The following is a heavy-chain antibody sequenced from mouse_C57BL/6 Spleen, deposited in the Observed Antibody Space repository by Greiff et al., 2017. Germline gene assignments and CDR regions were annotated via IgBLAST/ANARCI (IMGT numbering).Heavy chain of an antibody. J-gene: IGHJ2*01. Sequence: EVKVVESGGGLVKPGGSLKLSCAASGFTFSDYGMHWVRQAPEKGLEWVAYISSGSSTIYYADTVKGRFTISRDNAKNTLFLQMTSLRSEDTSMYYCATGTGGFDYWGQGTTLTVSS. CDR2: ISSGSSTI. CDR3: ATGTGGFDY. CDR1: GFTFSDYG. D-gene: IGHD4-1*01. V-gene: IGHV5-17*01.